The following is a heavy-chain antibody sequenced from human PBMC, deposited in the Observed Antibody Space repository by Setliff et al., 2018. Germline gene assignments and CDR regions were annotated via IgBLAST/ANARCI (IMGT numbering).Heavy chain of an antibody. D-gene: IGHD2-2*02. V-gene: IGHV3-7*01. CDR3: ARDPDCSSISCYSDAFDI. Sequence: SCKASGGTFSSYAMSWVRQAPGKGLEWVANIKQDGSEKYYVDSVKGRFTISRDNSKNTLYLQMNSLRAEDTAVYYCARDPDCSSISCYSDAFDIWGQGTMVTVSS. CDR1: GGTFSSYA. CDR2: IKQDGSEK. J-gene: IGHJ3*02.